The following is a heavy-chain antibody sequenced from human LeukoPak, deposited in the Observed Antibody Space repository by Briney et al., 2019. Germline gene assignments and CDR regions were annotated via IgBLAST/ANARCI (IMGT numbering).Heavy chain of an antibody. CDR3: AKGGLYDSSPGTDLYF. V-gene: IGHV3-74*01. J-gene: IGHJ4*02. CDR2: INNDGSTP. Sequence: GGSLRLSCAASGFTLSTYWMHWVRQAPGKGLVWVSRINNDGSTPSYADSVKGRFTISRDNAKNTLYLQMNSLRAEDTAVYYCAKGGLYDSSPGTDLYFWGQGTLVTVSS. D-gene: IGHD3-22*01. CDR1: GFTLSTYW.